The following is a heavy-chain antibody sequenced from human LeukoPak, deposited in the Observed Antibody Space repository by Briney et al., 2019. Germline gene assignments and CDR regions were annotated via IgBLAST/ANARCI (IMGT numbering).Heavy chain of an antibody. CDR3: ARVGLGITIFGVVKNAFDI. V-gene: IGHV3-7*01. J-gene: IGHJ3*02. CDR1: GFTFSSYW. CDR2: IKEDGSEK. D-gene: IGHD3-3*01. Sequence: GGSLRLSCAASGFTFSSYWMSCVRQAPGGGLGWVANIKEDGSEKYYVDSVRGRFTISRDNAKNTLYLQMNSLRAEDTAVYYCARVGLGITIFGVVKNAFDIWGQGTMVTVSS.